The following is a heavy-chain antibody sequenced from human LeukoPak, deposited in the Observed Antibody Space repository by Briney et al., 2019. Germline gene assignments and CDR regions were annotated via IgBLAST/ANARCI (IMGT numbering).Heavy chain of an antibody. Sequence: PGGSLRLSCAASGFTFSSYAMSWVRQAPGKGLEWVSAISGSGGSTYYADSVKGRFTISRDNSKNTLYLQMNSLRAEDTAVYYCARGYYDSSGYFDYWGQGTLVTVSS. CDR3: ARGYYDSSGYFDY. V-gene: IGHV3-23*01. CDR1: GFTFSSYA. D-gene: IGHD3-22*01. CDR2: ISGSGGST. J-gene: IGHJ4*02.